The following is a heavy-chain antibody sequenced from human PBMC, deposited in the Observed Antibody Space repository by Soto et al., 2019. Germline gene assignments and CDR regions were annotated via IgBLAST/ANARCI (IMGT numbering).Heavy chain of an antibody. Sequence: ASVKVSCKASGYTFTSYGISWVRRAPGQGLEWMGWISAYNGNTNYAQKLQGRVTMTTDTSTSTAYMELRSLRSDDTAVYYCARDRAMVRGVIIDYYYYGMDVWGQGTTVTVSS. J-gene: IGHJ6*02. CDR1: GYTFTSYG. CDR2: ISAYNGNT. CDR3: ARDRAMVRGVIIDYYYYGMDV. D-gene: IGHD3-10*01. V-gene: IGHV1-18*01.